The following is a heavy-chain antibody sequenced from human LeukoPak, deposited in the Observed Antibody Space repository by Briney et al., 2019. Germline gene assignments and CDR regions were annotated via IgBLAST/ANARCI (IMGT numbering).Heavy chain of an antibody. V-gene: IGHV5-51*01. CDR2: IYPGDSDI. Sequence: GESLKISCKGSGYGFTTYWIAWGRQMPGKGLEWMGLIYPGDSDIRYSPSFQGQVTISADKSITTAYLQWSSLKASDTAMYYCARHGGTYAYDYWGQGTLVTVSS. D-gene: IGHD5-12*01. CDR3: ARHGGTYAYDY. J-gene: IGHJ4*02. CDR1: GYGFTTYW.